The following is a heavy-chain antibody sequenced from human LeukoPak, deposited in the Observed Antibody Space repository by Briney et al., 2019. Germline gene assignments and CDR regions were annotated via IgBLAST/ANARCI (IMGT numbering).Heavy chain of an antibody. V-gene: IGHV3-43*01. CDR3: AKAQNYYDSKGYYFDY. Sequence: GGSLRLSCAASGFTFDDYTMHWVRQAPGKGLEWVSLISWDGGSTYYADSVKGRFTISRDNSKNSLYLQMNSLRTEDTALYYCAKAQNYYDSKGYYFDYWGQGTLVTVSS. D-gene: IGHD3-22*01. CDR1: GFTFDDYT. CDR2: ISWDGGST. J-gene: IGHJ4*02.